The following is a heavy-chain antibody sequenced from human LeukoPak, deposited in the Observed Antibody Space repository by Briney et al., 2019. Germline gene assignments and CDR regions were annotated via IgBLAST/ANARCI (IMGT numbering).Heavy chain of an antibody. CDR1: GYTFTSYG. CDR3: ARSDKMGDSEGDYFDY. CDR2: INPNSGGT. V-gene: IGHV1-2*04. D-gene: IGHD2-21*02. Sequence: GASVKVSCKASGYTFTSYGISWVRQAPGQGLEWMGWINPNSGGTNYAQKFQGWVTMTRDTSISTAYMELSRLRSDDTAVYYCARSDKMGDSEGDYFDYWGQGTLVTVSS. J-gene: IGHJ4*02.